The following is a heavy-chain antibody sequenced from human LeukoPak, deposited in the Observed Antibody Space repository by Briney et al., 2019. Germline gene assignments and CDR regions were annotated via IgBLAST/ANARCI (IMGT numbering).Heavy chain of an antibody. CDR1: GGTFSSYA. Sequence: SVKVSCKASGGTFSSYAISWVPQAPGQGLEWMGRIIPILGIANYAQKFQGRVTITADKSTSTAYMELSSLRSEDTAVYYCARESVPRRFDPWGQGTLVTVSS. J-gene: IGHJ5*02. CDR2: IIPILGIA. D-gene: IGHD1-14*01. V-gene: IGHV1-69*04. CDR3: ARESVPRRFDP.